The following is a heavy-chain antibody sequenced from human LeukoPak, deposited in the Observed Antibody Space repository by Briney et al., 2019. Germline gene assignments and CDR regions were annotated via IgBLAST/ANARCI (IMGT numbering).Heavy chain of an antibody. CDR3: ANAPTVTTPPEY. CDR1: GFTFSSYA. D-gene: IGHD4-17*01. Sequence: GGSLRLSCAASGFTFSSYAMSWVRQAPGKGLEWVSTISTSGGGTYYADSVKGRFTISRDNSKNTLYLQMNSLRAEDTAVYYCANAPTVTTPPEYWGQGTLVTVSS. J-gene: IGHJ4*02. CDR2: ISTSGGGT. V-gene: IGHV3-23*01.